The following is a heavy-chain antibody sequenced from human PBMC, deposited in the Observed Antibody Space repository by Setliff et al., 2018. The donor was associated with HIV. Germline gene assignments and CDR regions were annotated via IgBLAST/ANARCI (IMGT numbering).Heavy chain of an antibody. D-gene: IGHD1-26*01. J-gene: IGHJ4*02. Sequence: ASVKVSCKSSGYTFTAHHIHWVRQAPGQGLEWMGWISAYDGNTNYAQKVRERVTLTTDTATNTAFMELKNLTSADTAVYFCARSDWELVLSSFDYWGQGTQVTVSS. V-gene: IGHV1-18*04. CDR3: ARSDWELVLSSFDY. CDR2: ISAYDGNT. CDR1: GYTFTAHH.